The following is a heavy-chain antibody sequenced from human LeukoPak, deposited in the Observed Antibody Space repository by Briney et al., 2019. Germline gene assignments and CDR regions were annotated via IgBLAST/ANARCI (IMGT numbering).Heavy chain of an antibody. J-gene: IGHJ3*01. D-gene: IGHD2-21*01. Sequence: GGSLTLSCVASGFTFDDFTMHWVRQRPGKGLEWVSLISWDSSSTYFTDSVKGRFTISRDNTKNSLYLQMNSLTTEDTAFYYCAKDGRQGAYDVWGQGTLVTVSS. CDR2: ISWDSSST. V-gene: IGHV3-43*01. CDR3: AKDGRQGAYDV. CDR1: GFTFDDFT.